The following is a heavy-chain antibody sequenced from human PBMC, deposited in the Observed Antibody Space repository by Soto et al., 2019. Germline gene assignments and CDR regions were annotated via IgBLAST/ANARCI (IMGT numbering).Heavy chain of an antibody. Sequence: SLTCTVSGGSISSYFYNWIRQPPGKGLEWIGSVYYTGTTDYNPSLKSRVTISVDTSKTQFSLNLRSVTAADTAVYYCARDLAAVPRAFDYRGPGTLLTVSS. CDR1: GGSISSYF. CDR3: ARDLAAVPRAFDY. V-gene: IGHV4-59*01. D-gene: IGHD6-13*01. CDR2: VYYTGTT. J-gene: IGHJ4*02.